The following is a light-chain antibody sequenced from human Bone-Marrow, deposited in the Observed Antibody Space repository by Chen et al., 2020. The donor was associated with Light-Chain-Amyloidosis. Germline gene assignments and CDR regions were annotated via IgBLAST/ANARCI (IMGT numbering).Light chain of an antibody. J-gene: IGLJ3*02. CDR1: NIESTI. CDR2: DDS. V-gene: IGLV3-21*02. Sequence: SYVLIQPPPVSVAPGRPATIACGGNNIESTIVHWYQLTPGQAPLLVVYDDSDRPSRIPGRLSGSNSGNTAAKTISRVEAEDEADYNCQVWNRSSNRPMFGGGTKLTVL. CDR3: QVWNRSSNRPM.